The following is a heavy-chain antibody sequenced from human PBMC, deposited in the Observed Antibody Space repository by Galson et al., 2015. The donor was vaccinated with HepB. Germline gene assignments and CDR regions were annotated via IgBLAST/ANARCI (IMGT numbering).Heavy chain of an antibody. V-gene: IGHV3-30-3*01. CDR3: ARIPPEGTAPYYYGMDV. Sequence: SLRLSCAASGFTFSSYAMHWVRQAPGKGLEWVAVISYDGSNKYYADSVKGRFTISRDNSKNTLYLQMNSLRAEDTAVYYCARIPPEGTAPYYYGMDVWGQGTTVTVSS. CDR2: ISYDGSNK. CDR1: GFTFSSYA. D-gene: IGHD1-1*01. J-gene: IGHJ6*02.